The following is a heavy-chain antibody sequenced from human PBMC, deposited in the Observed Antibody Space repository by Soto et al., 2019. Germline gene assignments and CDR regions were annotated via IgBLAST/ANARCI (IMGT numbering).Heavy chain of an antibody. D-gene: IGHD5-12*01. V-gene: IGHV3-23*01. CDR1: GFTFSSYA. J-gene: IGHJ4*02. CDR3: AKELYSDFGSYFDY. CDR2: ISGRGGST. Sequence: GGSLRLSCAASGFTFSSYAMSWVRQAPEKGLEWVSGISGRGGSTYYADSVEGRFTISRDTSKNTLFLQMNSLRAEDMAVYYCAKELYSDFGSYFDYWGQGTLVTVSS.